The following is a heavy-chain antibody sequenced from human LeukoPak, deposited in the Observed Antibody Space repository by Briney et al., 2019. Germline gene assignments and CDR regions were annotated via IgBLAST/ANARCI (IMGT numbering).Heavy chain of an antibody. Sequence: ASVKVSCKASGYTFTGYYMHWVRQAPGQGLEWMGWINPNSGGTNYAQKFQGRVTMTRDTSISTAYMELSRLRSDDTAVYYCARDLGATTSGYFDCWGQGTLVTVSS. D-gene: IGHD1-26*01. CDR1: GYTFTGYY. CDR2: INPNSGGT. J-gene: IGHJ4*02. CDR3: ARDLGATTSGYFDC. V-gene: IGHV1-2*02.